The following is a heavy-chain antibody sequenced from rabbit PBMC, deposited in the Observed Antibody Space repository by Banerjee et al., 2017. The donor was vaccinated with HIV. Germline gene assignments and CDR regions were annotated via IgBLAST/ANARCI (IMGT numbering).Heavy chain of an antibody. J-gene: IGHJ4*01. D-gene: IGHD6-1*01. CDR1: GFDFSSGYW. Sequence: QEQLEESGGGLVKPEGSLTLTCTASGFDFSSGYWMSWVRQAPGKGLEWIGCIYTRSYTTYYASWAKGRFTISKTSSTTVTLQMTSLTAADTATYFCARFGDAGYGNAFNLWGQGTLVTVS. CDR3: ARFGDAGYGNAFNL. CDR2: IYTRSYTT. V-gene: IGHV1S45*01.